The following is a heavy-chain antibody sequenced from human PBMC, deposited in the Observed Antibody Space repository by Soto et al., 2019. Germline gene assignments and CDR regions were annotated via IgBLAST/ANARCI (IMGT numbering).Heavy chain of an antibody. D-gene: IGHD7-27*01. CDR2: MSPKTGNT. CDR1: GYTFTTYD. V-gene: IGHV1-8*01. Sequence: QVQLVQSGAEVKKPGASVKVSCKASGYTFTTYDINWVRQATGQGLEWIGWMSPKTGNTGYAQNYQGXXTXTXSPSISTAYMELSSLASEDTAVYYCARGHPHWGFDLWGQGTLVPVSS. CDR3: ARGHPHWGFDL. J-gene: IGHJ4*02.